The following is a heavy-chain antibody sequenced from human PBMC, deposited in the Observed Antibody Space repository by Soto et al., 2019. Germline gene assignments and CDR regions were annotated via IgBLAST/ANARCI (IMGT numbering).Heavy chain of an antibody. CDR2: INAGNGNT. D-gene: IGHD7-27*01. CDR3: ARDRAPTGDYYYYMDV. Sequence: ASVKVSCKASGYTFTSYAMHWVRQAPGQRLEWMGWINAGNGNTKYSQKFQGRVTITRDTSASTAYMELSSLRSEDTAVYYCARDRAPTGDYYYYMDVWGKGTTVTVSS. CDR1: GYTFTSYA. V-gene: IGHV1-3*01. J-gene: IGHJ6*03.